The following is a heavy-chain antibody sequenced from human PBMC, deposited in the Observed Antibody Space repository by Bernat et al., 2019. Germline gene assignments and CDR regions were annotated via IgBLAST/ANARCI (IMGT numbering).Heavy chain of an antibody. D-gene: IGHD3-3*01. CDR2: IYYSGST. CDR3: ARAQNFGVVIIEEDWFDP. J-gene: IGHJ5*02. CDR1: GGSISSSSYY. V-gene: IGHV4-39*01. Sequence: QLQLQESGPGLVKPSETLSLTCTVSGGSISSSSYYWGWIRQPPGKGLEWIGSIYYSGSTYYNPSLKSRVTISVDTSKNQFSLKLSSVTAADTAVYYCARAQNFGVVIIEEDWFDPWGQGTLVTVSS.